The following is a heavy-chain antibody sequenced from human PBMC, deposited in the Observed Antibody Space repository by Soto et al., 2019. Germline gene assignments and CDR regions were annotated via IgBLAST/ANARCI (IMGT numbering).Heavy chain of an antibody. CDR2: IDHRGRT. J-gene: IGHJ4*02. D-gene: IGHD3-22*01. V-gene: IGHV4-34*10. Sequence: SETLSLTCAVYGGSLSGTYWSWLRQSPEKGLEWIGEIDHRGRTNYNPSLKSRVTMSADTSKNQFSLKLNSVTAADTAVYYCARMNYYDTSGYPFDYWGQGMMVTVSS. CDR1: GGSLSGTY. CDR3: ARMNYYDTSGYPFDY.